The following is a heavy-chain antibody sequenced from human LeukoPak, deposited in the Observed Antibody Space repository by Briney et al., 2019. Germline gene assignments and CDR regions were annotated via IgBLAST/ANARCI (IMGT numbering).Heavy chain of an antibody. V-gene: IGHV4-59*01. Sequence: SETLSLTCTVSGGSISSYYWSWIRQPPGKGLEWIGYIYYSGYTNYNPSLKSRVTISVDTSKNQFSLKLSSVTAADTAVYYCARTTMVRGTYYMDVWGKGTTVTISS. D-gene: IGHD3-10*01. CDR2: IYYSGYT. CDR3: ARTTMVRGTYYMDV. J-gene: IGHJ6*03. CDR1: GGSISSYY.